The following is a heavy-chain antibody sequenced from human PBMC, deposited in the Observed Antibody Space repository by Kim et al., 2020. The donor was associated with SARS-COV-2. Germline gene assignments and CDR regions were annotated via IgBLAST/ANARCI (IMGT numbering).Heavy chain of an antibody. J-gene: IGHJ4*02. CDR2: FDPEDGET. Sequence: ASVKVSCKVSGYTLTELSMHWVRQAPGKGLEWMGGFDPEDGETIYAQKFQGRVTMTEDTSTDTAYMELSSLRSEDTAVYYCATVWSDSLEWLLHYWGQGTLVTVSS. CDR1: GYTLTELS. CDR3: ATVWSDSLEWLLHY. V-gene: IGHV1-24*01. D-gene: IGHD3-3*01.